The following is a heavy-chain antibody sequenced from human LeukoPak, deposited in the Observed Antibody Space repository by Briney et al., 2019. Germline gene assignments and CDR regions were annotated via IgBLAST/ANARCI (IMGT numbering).Heavy chain of an antibody. D-gene: IGHD3-10*01. Sequence: PSETLSLTCAVSGGSISSSSWWSWVRQPPGKGLEWIGEIYHSGSTNYNPSLKSRVTISVDKSKNQFSLKLSSVTAADTAVYYCARLYYGSGSYDYWGQGTLVTVSS. J-gene: IGHJ4*02. V-gene: IGHV4-4*02. CDR3: ARLYYGSGSYDY. CDR1: GGSISSSSW. CDR2: IYHSGST.